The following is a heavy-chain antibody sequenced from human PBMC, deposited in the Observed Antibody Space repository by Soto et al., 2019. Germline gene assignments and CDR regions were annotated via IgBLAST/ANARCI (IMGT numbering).Heavy chain of an antibody. D-gene: IGHD3-22*01. J-gene: IGHJ5*02. CDR2: ISYDGSNK. Sequence: PGGSLSLSCAASGFTLSSYAMHWVRQAPGKGLEGVAVISYDGSNKYYADSVKGRFTISRDNSKNTLYLQMNSLRAEDTAVYYCARDAGYYYDSSGLGQEYNWFDPWGQGTLVTVSS. CDR1: GFTLSSYA. CDR3: ARDAGYYYDSSGLGQEYNWFDP. V-gene: IGHV3-30-3*01.